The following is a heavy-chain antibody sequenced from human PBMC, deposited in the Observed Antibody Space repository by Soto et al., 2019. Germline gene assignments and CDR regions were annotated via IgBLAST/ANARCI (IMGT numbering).Heavy chain of an antibody. D-gene: IGHD1-26*01. J-gene: IGHJ3*02. CDR2: INAGNGKT. CDR1: GYTFTTYT. CDR3: ASYSGXYQDAFDI. Sequence: ASVKVSCKASGYTFTTYTMHWVRQAPGQRLEWMGWINAGNGKTKYSQKFQGRVTITRDTSASTAYMELSSLRSEDTAVYYCASYSGXYQDAFDIWGQGTMVTVS. V-gene: IGHV1-3*01.